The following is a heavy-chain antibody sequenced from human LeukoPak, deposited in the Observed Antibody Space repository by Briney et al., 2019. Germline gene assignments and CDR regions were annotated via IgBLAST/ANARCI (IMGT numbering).Heavy chain of an antibody. V-gene: IGHV4-39*07. D-gene: IGHD2-21*01. J-gene: IGHJ4*02. CDR3: ARLIAPDPYYFDY. CDR2: IYYSGST. Sequence: SETLSLTCTVSGGSISSSSYYWGWIRQPPGKGLEWIGSIYYSGSTYYNPSLKSRVTISVDTSKNQFSLKLSSVTAADTAVYYCARLIAPDPYYFDYWGQGTLVTVSS. CDR1: GGSISSSSYY.